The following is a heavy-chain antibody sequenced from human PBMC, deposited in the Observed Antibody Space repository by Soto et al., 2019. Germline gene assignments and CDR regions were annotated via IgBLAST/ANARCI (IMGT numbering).Heavy chain of an antibody. Sequence: LTCAVSGYSISSGYYWGWIRQPPGKGLEWIGGIFYLGSSYYNPSLKSRVTMSVDTSKNQFSLRLRSVTAADTALYFCARHSLALRKNNWFDPWGQGIMVTVSS. CDR1: GYSISSGYY. CDR2: IFYLGSS. CDR3: ARHSLALRKNNWFDP. V-gene: IGHV4-38-2*01. J-gene: IGHJ5*02. D-gene: IGHD3-3*02.